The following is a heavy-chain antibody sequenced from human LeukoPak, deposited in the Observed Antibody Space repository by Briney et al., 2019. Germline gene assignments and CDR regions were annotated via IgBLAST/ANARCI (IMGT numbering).Heavy chain of an antibody. CDR2: ISSSGSTI. CDR3: ASPGSGTWDFDY. V-gene: IGHV3-48*03. D-gene: IGHD3-10*01. J-gene: IGHJ4*02. Sequence: PGGSLRLSCAASGFTFSSYEMNWVRQAPGKGLEWVSYISSSGSTIYYADSVKGRFTISRDNAKNSLYLQMNSLRAEDTAVYYCASPGSGTWDFDYWGQGTLVTVSS. CDR1: GFTFSSYE.